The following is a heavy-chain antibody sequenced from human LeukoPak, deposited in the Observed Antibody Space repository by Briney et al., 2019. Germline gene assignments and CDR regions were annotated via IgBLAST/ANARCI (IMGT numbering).Heavy chain of an antibody. CDR2: INPTGGST. CDR1: GYTFTSYG. D-gene: IGHD1-26*01. CDR3: ARDNSVGDNAWWFDP. V-gene: IGHV1-46*01. J-gene: IGHJ5*02. Sequence: ASVKVSCKASGYTFTSYGINWVRQAPGQGLEWMGLINPTGGSTGYAQKFQGRVAMTRDMSTSTDYMELSSLRPEDTAIYYCARDNSVGDNAWWFDPWGQGTLVTVSS.